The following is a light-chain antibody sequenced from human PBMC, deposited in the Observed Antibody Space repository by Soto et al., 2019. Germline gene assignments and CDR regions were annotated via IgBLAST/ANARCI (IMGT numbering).Light chain of an antibody. V-gene: IGKV3-20*01. CDR3: QQYGSSPPIT. J-gene: IGKJ5*01. Sequence: EIVLTQSPDTLSLSPGERATLSCRASQSVNRNYLAWYQQKPGQAPRVLIYGASSRFTGIPDRFSGSGSGTDFTLTITRLEPEDFAVYYCQQYGSSPPITFGQGTRLENK. CDR2: GAS. CDR1: QSVNRNY.